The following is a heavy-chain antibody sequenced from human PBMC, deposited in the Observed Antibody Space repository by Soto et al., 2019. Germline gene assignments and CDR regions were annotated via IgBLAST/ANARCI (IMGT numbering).Heavy chain of an antibody. J-gene: IGHJ6*03. CDR2: ISGRGGST. D-gene: IGHD6-25*01. CDR3: AKASPVTAALYSYNKCLDV. V-gene: IGHV3-23*01. Sequence: GGSLRLSCTASGFTFSNYAMSWVRQAPDKGLEWVSAISGRGGSTYYADSVKGRFTISRDNSKNMLFLQMNSLRAEDTALYYCAKASPVTAALYSYNKCLDVRGRGSTV. CDR1: GFTFSNYA.